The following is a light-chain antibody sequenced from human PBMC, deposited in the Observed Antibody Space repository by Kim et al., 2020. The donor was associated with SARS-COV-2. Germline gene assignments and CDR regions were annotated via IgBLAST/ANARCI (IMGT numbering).Light chain of an antibody. Sequence: PGESGAVSCKARQSVSSNSLVWYRQRPGQAPSLLIYGATTRADGVPDRFSGSGSGTDFTLTISRLEPEDFALYFCQQMSRSPLTFGGGTKVDIK. CDR2: GAT. V-gene: IGKV3-20*01. CDR1: QSVSSNS. J-gene: IGKJ4*01. CDR3: QQMSRSPLT.